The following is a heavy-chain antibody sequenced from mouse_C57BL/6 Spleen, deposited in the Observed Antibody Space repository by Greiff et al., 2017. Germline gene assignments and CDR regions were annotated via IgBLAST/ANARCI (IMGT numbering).Heavy chain of an antibody. CDR1: GYTFTSYW. CDR2: IYPSDSET. CDR3: ARWDYYYGSSFYYFDY. Sequence: VQLQQSGAELVRPGSSVKLSCKASGYTFTSYWMDWVKQRPGQGLEWIGNIYPSDSETHYNQKFKDKATLPVDKSSSTAYMQLSRLTSEDSAVYSCARWDYYYGSSFYYFDYWGQGTTLTVSS. J-gene: IGHJ2*01. D-gene: IGHD1-1*01. V-gene: IGHV1-61*01.